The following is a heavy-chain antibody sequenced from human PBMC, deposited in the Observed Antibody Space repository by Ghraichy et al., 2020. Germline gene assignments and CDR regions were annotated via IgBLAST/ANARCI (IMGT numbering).Heavy chain of an antibody. CDR1: GFTFDDYA. CDR3: AKAWGYAVTTMFDY. Sequence: SLNISCAASGFTFDDYAMHWVRQAPGKGLEWVSGISWNSGSIGYADSVKGRFTISRDNAKNSLYLQMNSLRAEDTALYYCAKAWGYAVTTMFDYWGQGTLVTVSS. D-gene: IGHD4-17*01. CDR2: ISWNSGSI. V-gene: IGHV3-9*01. J-gene: IGHJ4*02.